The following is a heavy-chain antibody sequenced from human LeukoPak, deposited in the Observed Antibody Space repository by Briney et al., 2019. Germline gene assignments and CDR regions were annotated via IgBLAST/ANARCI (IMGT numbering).Heavy chain of an antibody. J-gene: IGHJ4*02. CDR1: GFTFSSYS. CDR2: ISSSSSYI. Sequence: GGSLRLSCAASGFTFSSYSMNWVRQAPGKGLEWVSSISSSSSYIYYADSVKGRFTISRDNAKNSLYLQMNSLRAEDTAVYYCARDRHWSSSWYDQRNPFDYWGQGTLVTVSS. CDR3: ARDRHWSSSWYDQRNPFDY. D-gene: IGHD6-13*01. V-gene: IGHV3-21*01.